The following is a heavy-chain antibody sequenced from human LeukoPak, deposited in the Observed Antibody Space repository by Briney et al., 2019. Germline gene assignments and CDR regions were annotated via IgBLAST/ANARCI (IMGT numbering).Heavy chain of an antibody. CDR3: ARGPEIRESRYWFDP. V-gene: IGHV4-4*07. CDR2: IYTSGST. Sequence: SETLSLTCTVSGGSMSGYYWSWIRQPAGKALEWIGRIYTSGSTNYNPSLKSRVTMSIDTSNNQFSLSLNSVTAADTAIYYCARGPEIRESRYWFDPWGQGTLVTVSS. J-gene: IGHJ5*02. D-gene: IGHD6-13*01. CDR1: GGSMSGYY.